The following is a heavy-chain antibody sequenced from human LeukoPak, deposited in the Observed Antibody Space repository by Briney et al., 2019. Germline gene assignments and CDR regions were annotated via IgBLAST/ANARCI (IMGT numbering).Heavy chain of an antibody. CDR1: GFTFSSYW. CDR2: IKQDGSEK. J-gene: IGHJ4*02. D-gene: IGHD2-8*01. V-gene: IGHV3-7*01. Sequence: PGRSLRLSCAASGFTFSSYWMSWVRQAPGKGLGWVANIKQDGSEKYYVDSVKGRFTISRDNAKNSLYLQMNSLRAEDTAVYYCARADCTNGVCYPYQFDYWGQGTLVTVSS. CDR3: ARADCTNGVCYPYQFDY.